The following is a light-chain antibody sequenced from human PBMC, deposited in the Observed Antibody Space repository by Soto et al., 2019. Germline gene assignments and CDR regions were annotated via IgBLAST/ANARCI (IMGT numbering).Light chain of an antibody. CDR1: QGISSY. J-gene: IGKJ1*01. CDR2: AAS. V-gene: IGKV1-9*01. Sequence: IQLTQSPSSLSASVGDRVTITCRASQGISSYLAWYQQKPGKAPKLLIYAASTLQSGVPSRFSGSGSGTDFTLTISRLEPEDFAVYYCQQYGSSPRTFGQGTMVDIK. CDR3: QQYGSSPRT.